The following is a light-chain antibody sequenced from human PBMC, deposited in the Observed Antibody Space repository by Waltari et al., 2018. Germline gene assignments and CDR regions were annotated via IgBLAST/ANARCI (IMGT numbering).Light chain of an antibody. Sequence: EIVMTQSPATLSVSPGETATPSCRASQSVSSKLACYQQKPGQAPRLLIVGASTRATGIPARFSGSGSGTEFTLTIRSMQSEAFAVYYCQQYNDWPPWTFGQGTKVEIK. CDR1: QSVSSK. CDR3: QQYNDWPPWT. V-gene: IGKV3-15*01. J-gene: IGKJ1*01. CDR2: GAS.